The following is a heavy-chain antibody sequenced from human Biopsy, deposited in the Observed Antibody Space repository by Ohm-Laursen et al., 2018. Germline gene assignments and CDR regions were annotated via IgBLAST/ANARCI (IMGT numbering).Heavy chain of an antibody. CDR3: ARDRGYYSDRTVPGYFDL. CDR2: IYYSGST. J-gene: IGHJ2*01. V-gene: IGHV4-59*01. D-gene: IGHD3-22*01. Sequence: SETLSLTCTVSGVSISTYYWSWIRQSPGRGLEWIAYIYYSGSTDYNPSLKSRVTISLDTSKNQFSLKLSSVTPADTAIYYCARDRGYYSDRTVPGYFDLWGRGTLVTVSS. CDR1: GVSISTYY.